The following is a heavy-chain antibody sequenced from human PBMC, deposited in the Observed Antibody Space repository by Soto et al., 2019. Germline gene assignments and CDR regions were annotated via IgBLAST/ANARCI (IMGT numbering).Heavy chain of an antibody. CDR3: ATEPIYYNDGSGYYPLGH. CDR2: ISAHNGDT. D-gene: IGHD3-22*01. CDR1: GYSFATYG. V-gene: IGHV1-18*04. Sequence: GSSVKVSCKASGYSFATYGFSWVRQAPGQGLECVGWISAHNGDTHYSQKFQGRDTLTTDTSTNTGYMELRSLTSDDTAVYFCATEPIYYNDGSGYYPLGHWGQGTLVTV. J-gene: IGHJ4*02.